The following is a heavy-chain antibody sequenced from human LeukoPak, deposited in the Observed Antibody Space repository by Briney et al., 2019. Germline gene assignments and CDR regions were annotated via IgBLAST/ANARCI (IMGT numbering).Heavy chain of an antibody. CDR2: IYHSGST. V-gene: IGHV4-30-2*01. Sequence: PSETLSLTCAVSGGSISSGGYSWSWIRQPPGKGLEWIGYIYHSGSTYYNPSLKSRVTISVDRSKNQFSLKLSSVTAADTAVYYCARVKSVVVVTAIRYAFDIWGQRTMVTVSS. CDR3: ARVKSVVVVTAIRYAFDI. CDR1: GGSISSGGYS. D-gene: IGHD2-21*02. J-gene: IGHJ3*02.